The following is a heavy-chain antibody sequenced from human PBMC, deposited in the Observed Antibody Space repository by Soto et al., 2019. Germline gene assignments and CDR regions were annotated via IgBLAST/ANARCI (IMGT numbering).Heavy chain of an antibody. Sequence: QLQLQESGSGLVKPSQTLSLTCAVSGGSISSGGYSWSWIRQPPGKGLEWIGYIYHSGSTYYNPSLKSRVTMSVDRSKNQFSLKLSSVTAADTAVYYCARAHYYDSSGALGFDYWGQGTLVTVSS. CDR2: IYHSGST. D-gene: IGHD3-22*01. CDR1: GGSISSGGYS. CDR3: ARAHYYDSSGALGFDY. V-gene: IGHV4-30-2*01. J-gene: IGHJ4*02.